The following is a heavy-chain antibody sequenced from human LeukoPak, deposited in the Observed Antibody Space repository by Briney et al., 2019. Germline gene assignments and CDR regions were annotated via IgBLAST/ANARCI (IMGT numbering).Heavy chain of an antibody. CDR2: INQDGNVK. CDR3: ARDPDPTLGVSFAS. CDR1: GFTFRSDW. D-gene: IGHD3-10*01. J-gene: IGHJ4*02. Sequence: PGGSLRLSCAASGFTFRSDWMNWVRQAPGKGLEWVANINQDGNVKYYVDSVKGRFTISRDNAENSLYLQMNSLRAEDTAVYYCARDPDPTLGVSFASWGQGALVTVSS. V-gene: IGHV3-7*01.